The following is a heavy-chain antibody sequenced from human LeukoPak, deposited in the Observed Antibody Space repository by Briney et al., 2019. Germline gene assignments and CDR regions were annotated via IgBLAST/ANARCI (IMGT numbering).Heavy chain of an antibody. Sequence: GGSLRLSCAASGFTFSSYWMHWVRQAPGKGLVWVSRINSDGSSTTYADSVKGRLTISRDNAKNTLYLQMNSLRAEDTAVYFCARSHYYDTRGYFSPRGQGTLVTVSS. J-gene: IGHJ5*02. CDR2: INSDGSST. CDR3: ARSHYYDTRGYFSP. D-gene: IGHD3-22*01. CDR1: GFTFSSYW. V-gene: IGHV3-74*01.